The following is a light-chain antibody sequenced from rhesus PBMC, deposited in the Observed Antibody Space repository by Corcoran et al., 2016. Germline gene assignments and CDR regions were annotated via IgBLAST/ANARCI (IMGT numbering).Light chain of an antibody. V-gene: IGKV1-22*01. CDR1: QGISSW. CDR2: KAF. Sequence: DIQMTQSPSSLSASVGDTVTITCRASQGISSWLAWYQQKPGKAPKLLIYKAFSLQRGVPSRFSGTGSGTDFTLTIRSLQSEDFSTYSCPQYSSRPLTFGAGTKVEIK. J-gene: IGKJ4*01. CDR3: PQYSSRPLT.